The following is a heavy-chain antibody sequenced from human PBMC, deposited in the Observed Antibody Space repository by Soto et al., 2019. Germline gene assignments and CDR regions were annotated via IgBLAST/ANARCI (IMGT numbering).Heavy chain of an antibody. CDR2: IYPGDSDT. CDR1: GYSFTSYW. J-gene: IGHJ6*02. Sequence: GESLKISCNGSGYSFTSYWIGWVRQMPGKGLEWMGIIYPGDSDTRYSPSFQGQVTISADKSISTAYMQWSSLKASDTAMYYCASGVRPGVYSYYGMDVWGQGTPVTVSS. D-gene: IGHD3-10*01. V-gene: IGHV5-51*01. CDR3: ASGVRPGVYSYYGMDV.